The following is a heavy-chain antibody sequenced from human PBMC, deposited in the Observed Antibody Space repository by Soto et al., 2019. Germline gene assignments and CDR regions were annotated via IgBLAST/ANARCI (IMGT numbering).Heavy chain of an antibody. CDR2: IYKDDNT. J-gene: IGHJ6*02. CDR3: ARDSGSYSRRVAHYFHGLDV. V-gene: IGHV4-59*01. CDR1: GASMSNFY. Sequence: SETLSLTCRVSGASMSNFYWSWTRQSPEKGLEWIGYIYKDDNTQYNPSLKGRLSMSMDTSKNQYSLNVSSVTAADTAIYYCARDSGSYSRRVAHYFHGLDVWGQGTPVTVSS. D-gene: IGHD1-26*01.